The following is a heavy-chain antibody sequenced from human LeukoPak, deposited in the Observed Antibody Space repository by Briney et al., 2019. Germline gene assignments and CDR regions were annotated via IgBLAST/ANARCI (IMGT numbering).Heavy chain of an antibody. Sequence: GGSLRLSCAASGFTFSNAWMSWVRQAPGKGLEWVSAISGSGGSTYYAASVKGRFTISRDNSKNTLYLQMNSLRAEDTAVYYCAKDSIAAADGGSYFDYWGQGTLVTVSS. D-gene: IGHD6-13*01. CDR1: GFTFSNAW. CDR2: ISGSGGST. CDR3: AKDSIAAADGGSYFDY. J-gene: IGHJ4*02. V-gene: IGHV3-23*01.